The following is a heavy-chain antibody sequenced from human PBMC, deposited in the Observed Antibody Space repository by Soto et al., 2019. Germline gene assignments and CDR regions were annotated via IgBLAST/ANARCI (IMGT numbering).Heavy chain of an antibody. CDR1: GGSFSGYY. CDR2: INHSGGT. J-gene: IGHJ4*02. CDR3: ARWAITIFGVVIMGFDY. D-gene: IGHD3-3*01. Sequence: QVQLQQWGAGLLKPSETLSLTCAVYGGSFSGYYWSWIRQPPGKGLEWIGEINHSGGTNYNPSLKSRVTISVAPSKNQFSLKLSSVTAADTAVYYCARWAITIFGVVIMGFDYWGQGTLVTVSS. V-gene: IGHV4-34*01.